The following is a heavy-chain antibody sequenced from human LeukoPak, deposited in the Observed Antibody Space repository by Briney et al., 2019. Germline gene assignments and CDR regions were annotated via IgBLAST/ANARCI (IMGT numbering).Heavy chain of an antibody. Sequence: SVKVSCKASGYTFTSYGISWVRQAPGQGLEWMGWIIPIFGIANYAQKFQGRVTITADKSTSTAYMELSSLRSEDTAVYYCARWDSNGDPWGQGTLVTVSS. CDR1: GYTFTSYG. J-gene: IGHJ5*02. D-gene: IGHD1-26*01. CDR3: ARWDSNGDP. V-gene: IGHV1-69*10. CDR2: IIPIFGIA.